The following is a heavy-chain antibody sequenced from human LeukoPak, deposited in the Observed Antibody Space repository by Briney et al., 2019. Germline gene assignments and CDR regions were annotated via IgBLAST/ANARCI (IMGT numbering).Heavy chain of an antibody. CDR3: AHRNDWLLFDAFDI. V-gene: IGHV2-5*02. D-gene: IGHD3-9*01. CDR2: IYWDDDK. J-gene: IGHJ3*02. Sequence: ESGPTLVNPTRTLTLTCTFSGFSFSTSGVGVGWIRQPPGKALEWLALIYWDDDKRYSPSLKSRLNITKDTSKKQVVLTMTNMDPVDTATYYCAHRNDWLLFDAFDIWGQGTMVTVSS. CDR1: GFSFSTSGVG.